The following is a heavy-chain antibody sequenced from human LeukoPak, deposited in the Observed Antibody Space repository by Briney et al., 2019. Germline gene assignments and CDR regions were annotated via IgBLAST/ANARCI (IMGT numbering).Heavy chain of an antibody. V-gene: IGHV4-4*07. CDR3: ARGVHDYTNTALDY. J-gene: IGHJ4*02. CDR1: GGSLNSYY. CDR2: FYTSGNT. Sequence: SETLSLTCTVSGGSLNSYYWSWIRQPAGKGLEWIGRFYTSGNTNYNPSLKSRVTMSVDTSKNHFSLKLSSVTAADSAIYYCARGVHDYTNTALDYWGQGTLVTVSS. D-gene: IGHD4-11*01.